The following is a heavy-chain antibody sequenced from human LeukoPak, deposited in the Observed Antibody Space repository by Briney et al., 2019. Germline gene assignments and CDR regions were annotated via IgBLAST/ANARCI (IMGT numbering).Heavy chain of an antibody. D-gene: IGHD3-22*01. Sequence: GGSLRLSCAASGFTFSSYSMNWVRQAPGKGLEWVSSISSSSSYIYYADSVRGRFTISRDNAKNSLYLQMNSLRAEDTAVYYCARGDRRTDSSGYSLDYWGQGTLVTVSS. J-gene: IGHJ4*02. CDR3: ARGDRRTDSSGYSLDY. CDR2: ISSSSSYI. CDR1: GFTFSSYS. V-gene: IGHV3-21*01.